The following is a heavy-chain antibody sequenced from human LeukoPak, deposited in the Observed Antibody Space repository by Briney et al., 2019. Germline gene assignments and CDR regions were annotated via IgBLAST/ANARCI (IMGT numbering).Heavy chain of an antibody. CDR3: ARPPSRGYSSSFEY. Sequence: GESLKISCKGSGYSFPTYWIARVRQMPGKGLEWMGIIYPDESNIRYSPSFQGQVTISADKSISTAYLQWISLKASDTAMYYCARPPSRGYSSSFEYWGQGALVTVSS. J-gene: IGHJ4*02. CDR1: GYSFPTYW. V-gene: IGHV5-51*01. D-gene: IGHD2-2*03. CDR2: IYPDESNI.